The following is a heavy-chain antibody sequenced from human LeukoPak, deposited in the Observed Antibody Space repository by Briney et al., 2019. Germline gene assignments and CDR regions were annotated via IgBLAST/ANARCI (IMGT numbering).Heavy chain of an antibody. CDR2: ISSSSSYI. V-gene: IGHV3-21*01. D-gene: IGHD1-26*01. CDR3: ARDGGNYYNYYFDY. CDR1: GFTFSTYS. J-gene: IGHJ4*02. Sequence: GGSLRLSCAASGFTFSTYSMNWVRQAPGKGLEWVSSISSSSSYIYYADSVKGRLTISRDNAKISLYLQMNSLRAEDTAVYYCARDGGNYYNYYFDYWGQGTLVAVSS.